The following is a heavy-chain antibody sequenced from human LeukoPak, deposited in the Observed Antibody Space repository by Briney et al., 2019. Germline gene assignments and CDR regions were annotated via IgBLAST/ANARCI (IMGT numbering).Heavy chain of an antibody. D-gene: IGHD3-10*01. CDR2: IYSGGRT. Sequence: GGSLRLSCAASGFTVSSNYMIWVRQAPGKGLEWVSVIYSGGRTYYVDSVKGRFTISRDISKNTLYLQMNSLRAEDTAVYYCARVLSGRGSLYSYYYYTDVWGKGTTVTISS. V-gene: IGHV3-53*01. CDR3: ARVLSGRGSLYSYYYYTDV. CDR1: GFTVSSNY. J-gene: IGHJ6*03.